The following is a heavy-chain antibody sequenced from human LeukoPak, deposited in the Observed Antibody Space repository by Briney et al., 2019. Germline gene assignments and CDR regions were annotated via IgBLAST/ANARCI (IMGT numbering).Heavy chain of an antibody. D-gene: IGHD4-17*01. CDR2: IKPEGSDS. J-gene: IGHJ4*02. Sequence: GGSLRLSCAASGFTFSAFWMSWVRPGPGKGLESVASIKPEGSDSHHVDSVMGRFTISRDNAKNLLYLQMNSLSAEDTAVYYCARLFGGVTTFDYWGQGALVTVSS. CDR3: ARLFGGVTTFDY. CDR1: GFTFSAFW. V-gene: IGHV3-7*01.